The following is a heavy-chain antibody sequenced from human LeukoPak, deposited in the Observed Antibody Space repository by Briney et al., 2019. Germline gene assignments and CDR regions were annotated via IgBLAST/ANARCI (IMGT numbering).Heavy chain of an antibody. CDR1: GFTVSSNY. Sequence: PGGSLRLSCAASGFTVSSNYMSWVRQAPGKGLEWVSAISGSGGSTYYADSVKGRFTISRDNSKNSLYLQMNSLRAEDTAVYYCARDLPLTARAADAFDIWGQGTMVTVSS. CDR3: ARDLPLTARAADAFDI. CDR2: ISGSGGST. J-gene: IGHJ3*02. V-gene: IGHV3-23*01.